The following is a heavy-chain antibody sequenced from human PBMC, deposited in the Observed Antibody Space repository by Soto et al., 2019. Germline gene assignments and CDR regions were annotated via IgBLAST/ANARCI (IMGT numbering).Heavy chain of an antibody. Sequence: APGKGLEWVSAISGSGGSTYYADSVKGRFTISRDNSKNTLYLQMNSLRAEDTAVYYCAKRTGGWYFDLWGRGTLVTVSS. V-gene: IGHV3-23*01. CDR2: ISGSGGST. D-gene: IGHD3-16*01. CDR3: AKRTGGWYFDL. J-gene: IGHJ2*01.